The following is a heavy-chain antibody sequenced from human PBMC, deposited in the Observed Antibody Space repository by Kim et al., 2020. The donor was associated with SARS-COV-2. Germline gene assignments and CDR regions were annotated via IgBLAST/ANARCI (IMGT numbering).Heavy chain of an antibody. Sequence: RQAPGKGLEWVAFITNDGINKDYADPVEGRFIVSRDISRNTLYLQMNSLREEDTALYYCARGANYCFDSWGQGALVTCSS. D-gene: IGHD2-15*01. CDR3: ARGANYCFDS. CDR2: ITNDGINK. V-gene: IGHV3-30*03. J-gene: IGHJ4*02.